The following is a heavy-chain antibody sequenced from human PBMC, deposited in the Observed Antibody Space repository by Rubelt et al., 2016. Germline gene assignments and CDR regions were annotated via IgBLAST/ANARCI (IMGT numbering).Heavy chain of an antibody. CDR2: IYYSWST. CDR1: GGSISSYY. CDR3: ASHCSSTSCYGAFDI. V-gene: IGHV4-59*05. Sequence: QVQLQESGPGLVKPSETLSLTCTVSGGSISSYYWSWIRQPPGKGLEWIGSIYYSWSTYYNPSAKSGDTRSVDSSKNPFALKLGAVTAADTAVDYCASHCSSTSCYGAFDIWGQGTMVTVSS. J-gene: IGHJ3*02. D-gene: IGHD2-2*01.